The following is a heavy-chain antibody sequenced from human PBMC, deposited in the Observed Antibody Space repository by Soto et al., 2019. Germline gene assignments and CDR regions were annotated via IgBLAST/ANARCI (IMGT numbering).Heavy chain of an antibody. CDR2: ISGSGGST. CDR1: GFTFSSYA. V-gene: IGHV3-23*01. Sequence: EVQLLESGGGLVQPGGSLRLSCAASGFTFSSYAMSWVRQAPGKGLEWVSAISGSGGSTYYADSVKGRFTISRDNSKNTLYLQMNSLRAEDTAVYYCAKRSGNDFWSGYYTGETEDYWGQGTLVTVSS. J-gene: IGHJ4*02. D-gene: IGHD3-3*01. CDR3: AKRSGNDFWSGYYTGETEDY.